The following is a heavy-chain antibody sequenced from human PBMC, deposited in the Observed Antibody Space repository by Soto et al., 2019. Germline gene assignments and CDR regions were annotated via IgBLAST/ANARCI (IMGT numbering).Heavy chain of an antibody. V-gene: IGHV3-23*01. CDR1: VFTFSSYA. CDR3: AKDRERYQLWSGFDP. D-gene: IGHD2-2*01. Sequence: RWSLRLSCAASVFTFSSYAMSWCRQAPGKGLEWVSAISGSGGSTYYADSVKGRFTISRDNSKNTLYLQMNSLRAEDTAVYYCAKDRERYQLWSGFDPWGQGTLVTVSS. CDR2: ISGSGGST. J-gene: IGHJ5*02.